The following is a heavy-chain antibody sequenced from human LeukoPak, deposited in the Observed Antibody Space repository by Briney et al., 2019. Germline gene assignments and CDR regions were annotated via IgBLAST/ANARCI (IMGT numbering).Heavy chain of an antibody. V-gene: IGHV3-21*01. J-gene: IGHJ3*02. CDR2: ISSSSSYI. D-gene: IGHD6-19*01. Sequence: PGGSLRLSCAASGFTFSSYSMNWVRQAPRKGLEWVSSISSSSSYIYYADSVKGRFTISRDNAKNSLYLQMNSLRAEDTAVYYCARRVAVAEAFDIWGQGTMVTVSS. CDR3: ARRVAVAEAFDI. CDR1: GFTFSSYS.